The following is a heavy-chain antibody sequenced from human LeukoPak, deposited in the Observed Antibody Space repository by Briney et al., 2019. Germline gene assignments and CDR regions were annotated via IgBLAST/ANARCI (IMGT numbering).Heavy chain of an antibody. V-gene: IGHV3-21*06. Sequence: GGSLRLSCAASGFTFSSYAMHWVRQAPGKGLEWVSSISSSSAYIFYSDSVKGRFTISRDNAQSSLYLQMNSLRAGDTAVYYCARQAVARPFDLWGQGTMVAVSS. CDR1: GFTFSSYA. J-gene: IGHJ3*01. CDR2: ISSSSAYI. CDR3: ARQAVARPFDL.